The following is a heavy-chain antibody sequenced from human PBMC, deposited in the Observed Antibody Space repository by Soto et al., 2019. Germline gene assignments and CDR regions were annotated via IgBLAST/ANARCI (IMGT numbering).Heavy chain of an antibody. D-gene: IGHD6-19*01. CDR2: INAGNGNT. CDR1: GYTFTSYA. CDR3: ARDGDSHSSGWYYYGMDV. V-gene: IGHV1-3*01. Sequence: ASVKVSCKASGYTFTSYAMHWVRQAPGQRLEWMGWINAGNGNTKYSQKFQGRVTITRDTSASTAYMELSSLRSEDTAVYYCARDGDSHSSGWYYYGMDVWGQGTTVTVSS. J-gene: IGHJ6*02.